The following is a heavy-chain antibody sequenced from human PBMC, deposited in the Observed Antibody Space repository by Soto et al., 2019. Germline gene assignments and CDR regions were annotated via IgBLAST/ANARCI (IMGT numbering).Heavy chain of an antibody. V-gene: IGHV1-3*01. CDR1: GYTFTSYG. J-gene: IGHJ4*02. CDR3: ARELEVAAMVAFDY. Sequence: ASVKLSCTASGYTFTSYGMNWVRQAPGRGLEWMGWINPGNGNTKYSQKFQGRVIIERDTSASTAYMELNSLRAEDTAVYYCARELEVAAMVAFDYWGQGTLVTVSS. CDR2: INPGNGNT. D-gene: IGHD5-18*01.